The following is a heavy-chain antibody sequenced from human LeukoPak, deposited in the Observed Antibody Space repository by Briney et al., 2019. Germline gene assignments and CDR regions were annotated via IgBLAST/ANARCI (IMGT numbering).Heavy chain of an antibody. CDR3: ASDYYGMDV. CDR2: INTDGTTT. CDR1: GFTFTSSW. J-gene: IGHJ6*02. V-gene: IGHV3-74*01. Sequence: PGGSLRLSCAASGFTFTSSWMHWVRQAPGKGLVWVSRINTDGTTTNYADSVKGRFTTSRDNAKNTLYLQMNSLRVEDTAVYYCASDYYGMDVWGQGTTVTVSS.